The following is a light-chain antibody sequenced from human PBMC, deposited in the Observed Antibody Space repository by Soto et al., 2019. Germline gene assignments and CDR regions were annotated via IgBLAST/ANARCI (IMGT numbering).Light chain of an antibody. J-gene: IGKJ4*01. Sequence: DIQMTQSPSTLSASVGDRVTITCRASQSISDSLNWYQHKPGTAPKLLIYAASSLQSEVPSRFSGGGSGTDFTLTISSLQPEDVVTYFCQQSFSFPATFGGGTKMEIK. CDR2: AAS. CDR1: QSISDS. CDR3: QQSFSFPAT. V-gene: IGKV1-39*01.